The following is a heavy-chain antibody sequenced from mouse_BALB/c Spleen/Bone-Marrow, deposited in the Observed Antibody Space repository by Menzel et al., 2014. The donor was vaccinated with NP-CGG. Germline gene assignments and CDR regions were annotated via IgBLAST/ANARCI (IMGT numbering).Heavy chain of an antibody. J-gene: IGHJ3*01. D-gene: IGHD2-4*01. CDR3: ARGRDYDVFSY. V-gene: IGHV1-52*01. CDR2: IDPYDSET. CDR1: GYTFTSYW. Sequence: QVQLQQSGAELVRPGASVKLSRKASGYTFTSYWMNWVKQRPEQGLEWIGRIDPYDSETHYNQKFKDKAILTVDKSSSTAYMQLSSLTSEDSAVYYRARGRDYDVFSYWGQGTLVTVSA.